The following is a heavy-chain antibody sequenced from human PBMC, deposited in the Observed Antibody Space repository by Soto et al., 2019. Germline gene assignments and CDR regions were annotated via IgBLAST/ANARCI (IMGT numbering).Heavy chain of an antibody. Sequence: TLSLTCTVSGGSISSGGYYWSWIRQHPGKGLEWIGYIYYSGSTYYNPSLKSRVTISVDTSKNQFSLKLSSVTAADTAVYYCARDPVVLTAARLGYYYYYGMDVWGQGTTVTVSS. J-gene: IGHJ6*02. V-gene: IGHV4-31*03. CDR1: GGSISSGGYY. D-gene: IGHD6-6*01. CDR2: IYYSGST. CDR3: ARDPVVLTAARLGYYYYYGMDV.